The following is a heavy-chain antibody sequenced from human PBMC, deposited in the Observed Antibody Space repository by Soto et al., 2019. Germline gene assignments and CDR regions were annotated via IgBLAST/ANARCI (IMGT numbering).Heavy chain of an antibody. J-gene: IGHJ4*02. D-gene: IGHD5-18*01. Sequence: SETLSLTCTVSGGSISSYYWSWIRQPPGKGLEWIGYIYYSGSTKYNPSLKSRVTISVDTSKNQFSLKLSSVTAADTAVYYCARGLDVDTAMAPSGGFDYWGQGTLVTVSS. V-gene: IGHV4-59*08. CDR2: IYYSGST. CDR1: GGSISSYY. CDR3: ARGLDVDTAMAPSGGFDY.